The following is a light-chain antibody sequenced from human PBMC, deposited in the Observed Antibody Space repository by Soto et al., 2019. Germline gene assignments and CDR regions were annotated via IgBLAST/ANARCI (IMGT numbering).Light chain of an antibody. CDR2: DAS. V-gene: IGKV3-11*01. J-gene: IGKJ1*01. CDR1: QSVGSY. Sequence: EIVLTQSPATLSLSPGERVTLSCRASQSVGSYLAWSQQKPGQAPRLLIYDASNRATGIPARFSGSGSGTDFTLTISSLEPEDFAVYYCHQRTKWPWTFGQGTKVEIK. CDR3: HQRTKWPWT.